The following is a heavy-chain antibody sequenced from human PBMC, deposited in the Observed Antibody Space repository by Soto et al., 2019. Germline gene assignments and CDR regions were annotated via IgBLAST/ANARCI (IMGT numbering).Heavy chain of an antibody. CDR3: ARDHSGTANGMDV. D-gene: IGHD6-13*01. Sequence: GGSVRLSCAASGFIVSSNYMSWVRQAPGKWLEWVSVIYSGGNTYYADSVKGRFTISRDNSKNTLYLQMISLRAEDTAVYYCARDHSGTANGMDVWGQGTTVTVSS. J-gene: IGHJ6*02. V-gene: IGHV3-53*01. CDR2: IYSGGNT. CDR1: GFIVSSNY.